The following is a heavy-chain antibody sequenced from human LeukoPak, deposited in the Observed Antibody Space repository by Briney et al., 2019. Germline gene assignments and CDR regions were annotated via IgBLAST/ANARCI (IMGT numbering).Heavy chain of an antibody. Sequence: ASVKVSCKVSGYTLTELSMHWVRQAPGKGLEWMGGFDPEDGETIYAQKFQGRVTMTEDTSTDTAYMELSSLRSEDTAVYYCATGRKLQPRRIAVAKGEYYFDYWGQGTLVTVSS. CDR1: GYTLTELS. V-gene: IGHV1-24*01. J-gene: IGHJ4*02. D-gene: IGHD6-19*01. CDR3: ATGRKLQPRRIAVAKGEYYFDY. CDR2: FDPEDGET.